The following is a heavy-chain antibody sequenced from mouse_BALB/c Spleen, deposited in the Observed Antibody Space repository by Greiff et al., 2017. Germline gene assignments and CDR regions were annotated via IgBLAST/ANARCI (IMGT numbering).Heavy chain of an antibody. J-gene: IGHJ3*01. Sequence: QVQLQQSGAELVRPGPSVKVSCKASGYAFTNYLIEWVKQRPGQGLEWIGVINPGSGGTNYKEKFTGKATLAADQSSRTVYMQLSSLTSDDSAVNFCASYYYGCSSFAYWGQGTLVTVSA. D-gene: IGHD1-1*01. CDR3: ASYYYGCSSFAY. CDR1: GYAFTNYL. V-gene: IGHV1-54*03. CDR2: INPGSGGT.